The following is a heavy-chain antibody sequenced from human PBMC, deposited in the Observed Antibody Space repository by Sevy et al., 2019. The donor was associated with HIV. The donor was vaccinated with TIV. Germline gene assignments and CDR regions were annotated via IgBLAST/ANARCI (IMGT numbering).Heavy chain of an antibody. CDR3: AVRRRVVIPGVVRRRDQFFFYGMAV. J-gene: IGHJ6*02. CDR2: INHSGTT. Sequence: SETLSLTCAVYGESFSSYYWSWIRQSPGKELEWIGEINHSGTTNYHASMKSRVSISADTSKNQFSLKLTSVTAADTGVYYCAVRRRVVIPGVVRRRDQFFFYGMAVWGQGTTVTVSS. CDR1: GESFSSYY. D-gene: IGHD2-2*01. V-gene: IGHV4-34*01.